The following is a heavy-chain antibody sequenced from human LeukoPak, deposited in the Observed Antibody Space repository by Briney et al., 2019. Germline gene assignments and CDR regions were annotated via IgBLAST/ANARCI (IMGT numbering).Heavy chain of an antibody. CDR3: ARWVGYCSSTSCPNDAFDI. D-gene: IGHD2-2*01. J-gene: IGHJ3*02. V-gene: IGHV3-21*01. CDR1: GFTFSSYS. CDR2: ISSSSSYI. Sequence: GRSLRLSCAASGFTFSSYSMNWVRQAPGKGLEWVSSISSSSSYIYYADSVKGRFTISRDNAKNSLYLQMNSLRAEDTAVYYCARWVGYCSSTSCPNDAFDIWGQGTMVTVSS.